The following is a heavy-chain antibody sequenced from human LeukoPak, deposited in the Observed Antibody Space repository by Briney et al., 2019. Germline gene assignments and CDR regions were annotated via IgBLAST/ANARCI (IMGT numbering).Heavy chain of an antibody. CDR3: ARGLSGSGSYCLFPYYGMDV. D-gene: IGHD3-10*01. CDR2: INHSGST. V-gene: IGHV4-34*01. CDR1: GGSFSGYY. J-gene: IGHJ6*02. Sequence: SETLSLTCGVYGGSFSGYYWSWIRQPPGKGLEWIGEINHSGSTNYNPSLKSRVTISVDTSKNQFSLKLSSVTAADTAVYYCARGLSGSGSYCLFPYYGMDVWGQGTTVTVSS.